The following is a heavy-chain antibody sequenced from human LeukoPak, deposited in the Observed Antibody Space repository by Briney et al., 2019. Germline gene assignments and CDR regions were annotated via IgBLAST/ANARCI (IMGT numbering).Heavy chain of an antibody. Sequence: SETLSLTCTVSGGSISSYYWSWIRQPAGKGLEWIGRIYTSGSTNYNPSLESRLTMSVDPSKHQFSLKLSSVTAAHTAVYYCARGKQWLAFYFFDYWGQGTLVTVSS. CDR3: ARGKQWLAFYFFDY. D-gene: IGHD6-19*01. CDR1: GGSISSYY. CDR2: IYTSGST. V-gene: IGHV4-4*07. J-gene: IGHJ4*02.